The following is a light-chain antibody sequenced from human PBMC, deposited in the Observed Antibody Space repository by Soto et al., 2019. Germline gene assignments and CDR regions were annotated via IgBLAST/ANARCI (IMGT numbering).Light chain of an antibody. CDR1: QSVSSNY. V-gene: IGKV3-20*01. CDR2: GAS. J-gene: IGKJ5*01. Sequence: EIVLTHPPGTLSLSPGEGAALSCSASQSVSSNYLAWYQQKPGQAPRLLIFGASNRATDIPDRFSGSGSGTEFTLTISSLQSEDFAVYYCQQYYNWPPITFGQGTRLEIK. CDR3: QQYYNWPPIT.